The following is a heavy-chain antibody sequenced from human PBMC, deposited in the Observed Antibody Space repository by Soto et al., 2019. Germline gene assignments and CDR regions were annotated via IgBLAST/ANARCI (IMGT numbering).Heavy chain of an antibody. Sequence: SETLSLTCTVSGGSISSGGYYWSWIRQHPGKGLEWIGYIYYSGSTYYNPSLKSRVTISVDTSKNQFSLKLSSVTAADTAVYYCARASMVRGVQLRYFDYWGQGTLVTVSS. CDR2: IYYSGST. V-gene: IGHV4-31*03. CDR3: ARASMVRGVQLRYFDY. CDR1: GGSISSGGYY. D-gene: IGHD3-10*01. J-gene: IGHJ4*02.